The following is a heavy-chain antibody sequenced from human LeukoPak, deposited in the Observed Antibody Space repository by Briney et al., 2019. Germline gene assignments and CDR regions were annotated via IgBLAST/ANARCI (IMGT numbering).Heavy chain of an antibody. J-gene: IGHJ6*03. CDR3: ARGIGGIEDYYYYYMDV. CDR2: ISYDGSNK. CDR1: GFTFSSYA. Sequence: GGSLRLSCAASGFTFSSYAMHLVRQAPGKGLEWVAVISYDGSNKYYADSVKGRFTISRDNSKNTLYLQMNSLRAEDTAVYYCARGIGGIEDYYYYYMDVWGKGTTVTVSS. D-gene: IGHD2-15*01. V-gene: IGHV3-30-3*01.